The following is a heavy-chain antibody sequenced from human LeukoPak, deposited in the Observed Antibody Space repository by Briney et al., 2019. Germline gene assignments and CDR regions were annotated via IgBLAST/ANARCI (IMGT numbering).Heavy chain of an antibody. CDR3: AQDKNPVRGYSYGPFDH. CDR2: IIWNSGSI. V-gene: IGHV3-9*01. D-gene: IGHD5-18*01. Sequence: GRSLTLSCAASGSTFDDYSMHWVRQPPGKGLEWVSCIIWNSGSIGYADSAQALFTISRDNSKNSLYLQMNSLRGEDTAFYYCAQDKNPVRGYSYGPFDHCGQGTLVTVSS. J-gene: IGHJ4*02. CDR1: GSTFDDYS.